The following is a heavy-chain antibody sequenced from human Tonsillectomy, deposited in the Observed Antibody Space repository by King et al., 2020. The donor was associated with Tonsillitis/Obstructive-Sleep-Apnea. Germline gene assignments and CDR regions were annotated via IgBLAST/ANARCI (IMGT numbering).Heavy chain of an antibody. V-gene: IGHV4-59*01. CDR2: IYSTGST. J-gene: IGHJ3*01. D-gene: IGHD2-8*01. CDR1: GGPISSYY. Sequence: QLQESGPGLVKPSETLSLTCTVSGGPISSYYWSWIRQPPGKGLECIGYIYSTGSTNYNPSLKSRVTISVDTSKNQFSLKLRSVTAADTAIYYCAREGAVMNAFDVWGQGTMVTVSS. CDR3: AREGAVMNAFDV.